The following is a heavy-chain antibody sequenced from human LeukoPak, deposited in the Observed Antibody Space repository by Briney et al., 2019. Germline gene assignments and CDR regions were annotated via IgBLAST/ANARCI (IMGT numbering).Heavy chain of an antibody. V-gene: IGHV3-30-3*01. CDR1: GFTFSSYA. CDR2: ISYDGSNK. Sequence: GGSLRLSCSASGFTFSSYAIRWVRQAPGKGLEWVAVISYDGSNKYYADSVKGRFTISRDNSKRTLYLQMNSLRAEDTAVYYCAKDIWPSNYYYAMDVWGQGTTVTVSS. CDR3: AKDIWPSNYYYAMDV. D-gene: IGHD2-21*01. J-gene: IGHJ6*02.